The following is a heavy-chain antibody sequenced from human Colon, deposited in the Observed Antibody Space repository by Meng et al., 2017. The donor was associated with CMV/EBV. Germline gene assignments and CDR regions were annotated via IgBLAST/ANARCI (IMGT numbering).Heavy chain of an antibody. J-gene: IGHJ6*02. Sequence: GESLKISCAASGFNFNTYTMNWVRQAPGKGLEWVSSISSSSSRIYYADSVKGRFTISRDNAKNSLYLQMNSLRAEDTAVYYCARGILRYLEWLSGYGMDVWGQGTAVTSP. D-gene: IGHD3-3*01. V-gene: IGHV3-21*06. CDR3: ARGILRYLEWLSGYGMDV. CDR2: ISSSSSRI. CDR1: GFNFNTYT.